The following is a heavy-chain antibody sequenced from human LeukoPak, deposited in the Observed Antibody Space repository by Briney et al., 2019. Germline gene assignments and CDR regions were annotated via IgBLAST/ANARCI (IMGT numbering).Heavy chain of an antibody. Sequence: SETLSLTCTVSGGSISSYYWSWIRQPAGKGLEWIGRIYISGSTNYNPSLKSRVTMSVDTSENQFSLKLSSVTAADTAVYYCARDRGTWNDDGFDYWGQGTLVTVSS. CDR2: IYISGST. CDR3: ARDRGTWNDDGFDY. V-gene: IGHV4-4*07. J-gene: IGHJ4*02. D-gene: IGHD1-1*01. CDR1: GGSISSYY.